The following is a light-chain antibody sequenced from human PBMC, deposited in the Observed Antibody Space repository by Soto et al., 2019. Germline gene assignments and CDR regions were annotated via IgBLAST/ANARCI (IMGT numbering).Light chain of an antibody. V-gene: IGLV2-14*01. CDR1: SSDVGGYNY. J-gene: IGLJ2*01. Sequence: QSALTQPASVSGSPGQSITISCTGTSSDVGGYNYVSWYQRHPDKAPKLMIYEVSNRPSGVSNRFSGSKSGNTASLTISGLQAEDEADYYCSSYTSSSTPVFGGGTKLTVL. CDR2: EVS. CDR3: SSYTSSSTPV.